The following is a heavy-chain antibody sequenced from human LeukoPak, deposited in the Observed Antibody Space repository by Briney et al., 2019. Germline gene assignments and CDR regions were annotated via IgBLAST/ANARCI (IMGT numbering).Heavy chain of an antibody. J-gene: IGHJ5*02. CDR3: ARDVAVAGANNWFDP. CDR1: GFTFDDYG. V-gene: IGHV3-20*04. CDR2: INWNGGST. D-gene: IGHD6-19*01. Sequence: GGSLRLSCAASGFTFDDYGMSWVRQAPGKGLEWVSGINWNGGSTGYADPVKGRFTISRDNAKNSLYLQVNSLRAEDTALYYCARDVAVAGANNWFDPWGQGTLVTVSS.